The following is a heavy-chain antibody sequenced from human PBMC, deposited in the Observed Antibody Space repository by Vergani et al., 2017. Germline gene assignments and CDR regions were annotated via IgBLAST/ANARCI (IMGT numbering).Heavy chain of an antibody. CDR3: AKHFRGWGIDY. V-gene: IGHV3-30*02. CDR1: GFTLSNYD. D-gene: IGHD3-16*01. CDR2: RQFEGSNQ. Sequence: QVQLVESGGGVVQRGGSLRLSCATSGFTLSNYDMQWIRQGPGKGREFVAFRQFEGSNQYYADSVKGRVTLSRDFSKNTLYLQMNSLRTDDTATYYFAKHFRGWGIDYWGQGTQVIVSS. J-gene: IGHJ4*02.